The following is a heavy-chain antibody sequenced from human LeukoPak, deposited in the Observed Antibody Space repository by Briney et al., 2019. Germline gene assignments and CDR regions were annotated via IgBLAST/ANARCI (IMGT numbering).Heavy chain of an antibody. CDR3: AKSTTTVTPYYFDY. CDR1: GFTFSSYA. Sequence: PGGSLRLSCAASGFTFSSYAMSWVRQAPGKGPEWVSALGGSGRSIYYADSVKGRFTISRDNSKNTLYLQMNSLRAEDTAVYYCAKSTTTVTPYYFDYWGQGNLVTVSS. V-gene: IGHV3-23*01. J-gene: IGHJ4*02. D-gene: IGHD4-17*01. CDR2: LGGSGRSI.